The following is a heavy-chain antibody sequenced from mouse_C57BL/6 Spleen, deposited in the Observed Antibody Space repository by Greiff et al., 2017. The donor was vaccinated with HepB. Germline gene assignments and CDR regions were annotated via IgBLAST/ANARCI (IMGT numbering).Heavy chain of an antibody. CDR2: IDPSDSET. J-gene: IGHJ1*03. Sequence: QVQLQQPGAELVRPGSSVKLSCKASGYTFTSYWMHWVKQRPIQGLEWIGNIDPSDSETHYNQKFKDKATLTVDKSSSTAYMQLSSLTSEDSAVYYCARGGYSNPWGFDVWGTGTTVTVSS. V-gene: IGHV1-52*01. CDR1: GYTFTSYW. CDR3: ARGGYSNPWGFDV. D-gene: IGHD2-5*01.